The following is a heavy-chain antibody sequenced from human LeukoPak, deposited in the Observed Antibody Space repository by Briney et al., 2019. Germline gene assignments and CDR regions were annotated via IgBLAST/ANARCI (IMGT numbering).Heavy chain of an antibody. J-gene: IGHJ3*02. Sequence: PGKSLRLSCAASGFPFSDYGMHWVRQAPGKGLEWVALIWFDENNKSYADSVKGRFTISRDNSKNTLYLQMNSLRAEDTAVYYCARDSEDIVVVPAAPNAFDIWGQGTMVTVSS. D-gene: IGHD2-2*01. CDR3: ARDSEDIVVVPAAPNAFDI. V-gene: IGHV3-33*01. CDR2: IWFDENNK. CDR1: GFPFSDYG.